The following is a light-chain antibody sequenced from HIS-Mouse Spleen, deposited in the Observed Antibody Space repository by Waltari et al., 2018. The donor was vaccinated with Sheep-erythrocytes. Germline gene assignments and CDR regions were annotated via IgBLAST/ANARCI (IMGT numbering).Light chain of an antibody. V-gene: IGLV2-11*01. CDR1: SSHVGGYNY. CDR2: DVS. J-gene: IGLJ1*01. Sequence: QSALTQPRSVSGSPGQSVTISCPGTSSHVGGYNYVSWYQQHPGKAPKLMITDVSKRPSGVPDRFSGSKSGNTASLTISGLQAEDEADYYCCSYAGSYNHVFATGTKVTVL. CDR3: CSYAGSYNHV.